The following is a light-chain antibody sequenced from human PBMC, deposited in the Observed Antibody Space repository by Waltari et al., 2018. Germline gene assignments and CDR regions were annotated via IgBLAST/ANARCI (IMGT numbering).Light chain of an antibody. J-gene: IGLJ3*02. V-gene: IGLV1-44*01. Sequence: QSVVTQPPSASGAPGQRVSIYCSGGSFTIGINPVNWYQQFPGTAPKLVIHTDDQRPSGVPDRFSGSKSGTSASLAISGLQSEDEADYYCAAWDDSLNAWVFGGGTKLTVL. CDR1: SFTIGINP. CDR2: TDD. CDR3: AAWDDSLNAWV.